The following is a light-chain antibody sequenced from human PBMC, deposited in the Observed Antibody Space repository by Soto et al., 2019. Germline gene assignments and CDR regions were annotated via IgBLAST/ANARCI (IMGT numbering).Light chain of an antibody. CDR1: ARNIGTYNL. CDR2: EGS. CDR3: CSYASSGIYWV. V-gene: IGLV2-23*01. Sequence: QSALAQPASVSGSPGQSITISCTGTARNIGTYNLVSWYQQYPGEAPKLIIYEGSKWPPGVSDRFSGSNSGNTASLTISGLQAEDEADYYCCSYASSGIYWVFGEGTKLTVL. J-gene: IGLJ3*02.